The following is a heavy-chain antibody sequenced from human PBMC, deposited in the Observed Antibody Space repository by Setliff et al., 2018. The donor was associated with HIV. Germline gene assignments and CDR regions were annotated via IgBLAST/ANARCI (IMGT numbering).Heavy chain of an antibody. D-gene: IGHD3-3*01. Sequence: PGGSLRLSCAASGFTFMNYGMHWVRQAPGKGLEWVAVISKDGNNKYYADSVKGRFTTSRDNSKNTLYPQMNSLRPEDTAVYYCARDESYYDFWSGFYPLRWFDPWGQGTLVTVSS. CDR1: GFTFMNYG. CDR2: ISKDGNNK. J-gene: IGHJ5*02. V-gene: IGHV3-30*03. CDR3: ARDESYYDFWSGFYPLRWFDP.